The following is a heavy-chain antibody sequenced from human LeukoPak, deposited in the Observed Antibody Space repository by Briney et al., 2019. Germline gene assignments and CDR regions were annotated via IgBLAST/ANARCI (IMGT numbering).Heavy chain of an antibody. CDR1: GGTFSSYA. CDR2: ISAYNGNT. CDR3: ARDPLLVIGNFDYYYYGMDV. J-gene: IGHJ6*02. Sequence: GASVKVSCKASGGTFSSYAISWVRQAPGQGLEWMGWISAYNGNTNYAQKLQGRVTMTTDTSTSTAYMELRSLRSDDTAVYYCARDPLLVIGNFDYYYYGMDVWGQGTTVTVSS. D-gene: IGHD3-22*01. V-gene: IGHV1-18*01.